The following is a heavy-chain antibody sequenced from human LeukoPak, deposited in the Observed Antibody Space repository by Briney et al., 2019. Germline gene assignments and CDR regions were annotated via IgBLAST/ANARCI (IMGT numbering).Heavy chain of an antibody. J-gene: IGHJ6*03. CDR2: ISAYNGNT. D-gene: IGHD3-10*01. Sequence: ASVKVSCKASGYTFTSYGISWVRQAPGQGLEWMGWISAYNGNTNYAQKLQGRVTMTTDTSTSTAYMELRSLRSDDTAVYYCARVIITMVRGVIIGLFMDVWGKGTTVTVSS. CDR3: ARVIITMVRGVIIGLFMDV. CDR1: GYTFTSYG. V-gene: IGHV1-18*01.